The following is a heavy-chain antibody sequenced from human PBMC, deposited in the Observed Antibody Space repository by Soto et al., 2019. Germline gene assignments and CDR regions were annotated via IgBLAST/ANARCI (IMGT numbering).Heavy chain of an antibody. CDR1: GFTFSSYA. V-gene: IGHV3-23*01. CDR3: AKDPVLRYFDWTDWFDP. D-gene: IGHD3-9*01. CDR2: ISGSGGST. Sequence: GGSLRLSCAASGFTFSSYAMSWVRQAPGKGLEWVSAISGSGGSTYYADSVKGRFTISRDNSKNTLYLQMNSLRAEDTAVYYCAKDPVLRYFDWTDWFDPWGQGTLVTVSS. J-gene: IGHJ5*02.